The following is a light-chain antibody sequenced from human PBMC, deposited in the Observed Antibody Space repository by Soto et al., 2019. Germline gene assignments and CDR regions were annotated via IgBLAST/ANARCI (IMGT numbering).Light chain of an antibody. J-gene: IGKJ5*01. V-gene: IGKV3-20*01. CDR3: QQSGSSPIT. CDR1: QSISIN. CDR2: GAS. Sequence: EILLTQSPCTLSVLTGDRVTISCRASQSISINLAWYQHKPGQAPRLLIYGASSRDTGIPDRFSGSGSGTDFTLTISGLEPEDFEVYYCQQSGSSPITFGQGTRLEIK.